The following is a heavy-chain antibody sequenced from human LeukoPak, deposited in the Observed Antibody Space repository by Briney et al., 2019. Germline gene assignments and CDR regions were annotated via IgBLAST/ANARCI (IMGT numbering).Heavy chain of an antibody. CDR1: GFTFSSYG. J-gene: IGHJ6*03. V-gene: IGHV3-33*06. CDR3: AKDYGGYMDV. CDR2: IWYDGSNK. D-gene: IGHD4-23*01. Sequence: GGSLRLSCAASGFTFSSYGMHWVRQAPGKGPEWVAVIWYDGSNKYYADSVKGRFTISRDNSKNTLYLQMNSLRAEDTAVYYCAKDYGGYMDVWGKGTTVTVSS.